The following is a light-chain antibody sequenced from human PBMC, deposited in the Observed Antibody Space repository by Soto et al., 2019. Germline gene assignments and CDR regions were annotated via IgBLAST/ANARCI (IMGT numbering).Light chain of an antibody. J-gene: IGLJ1*01. Sequence: QSALTQPASLSGSPGQSITISCTGTSSDIGAYDYVSWFQQHPGKDPKLMISEVNNRPSGVSNRFSGSKCGNTAYLTISGLQVEDEAEYFFFSFTTTRTHVFGTGTKLTVL. CDR3: FSFTTTRTHV. V-gene: IGLV2-14*01. CDR2: EVN. CDR1: SSDIGAYDY.